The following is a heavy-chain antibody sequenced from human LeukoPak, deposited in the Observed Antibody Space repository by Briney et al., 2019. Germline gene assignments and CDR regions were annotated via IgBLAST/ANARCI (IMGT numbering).Heavy chain of an antibody. D-gene: IGHD2-2*01. CDR3: ARSYCTSTTCYIVAFDI. Sequence: SETLSLTCAVYGGSFSGYYWTWIRQPPGKGLEWIGEINHCGSTNYNPSLKSRVTISVDTSKNQFSLKLSSVTAADTAVYYCARSYCTSTTCYIVAFDIWGQGTMVTVSS. CDR1: GGSFSGYY. J-gene: IGHJ3*02. CDR2: INHCGST. V-gene: IGHV4-34*01.